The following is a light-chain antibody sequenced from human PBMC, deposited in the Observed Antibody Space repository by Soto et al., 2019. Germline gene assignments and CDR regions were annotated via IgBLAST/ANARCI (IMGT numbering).Light chain of an antibody. Sequence: GDRVTITCRASQSISSGLARYQKKPGKAPKLLIYDASTLESGVPSRFSGSGSGTEFTLTISSLQPEDFATYCCQHYSTVWSFGQGTKVDIK. J-gene: IGKJ1*01. V-gene: IGKV1-5*01. CDR3: QHYSTVWS. CDR2: DAS. CDR1: QSISSG.